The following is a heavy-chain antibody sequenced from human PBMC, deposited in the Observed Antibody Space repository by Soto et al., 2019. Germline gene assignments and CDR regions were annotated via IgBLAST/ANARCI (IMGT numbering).Heavy chain of an antibody. CDR1: GFTFGDYA. CDR2: IRSKAYGGTT. CDR3: TRSKGYCSGGSCYSVLDAFDI. V-gene: IGHV3-49*03. D-gene: IGHD2-15*01. Sequence: GGSLRLSCTASGFTFGDYAMSWFRQAPGKGLEWVGFIRSKAYGGTTEYAASVKGRFTISRDDSKSIAYLQMNSLKTEDTAVYYCTRSKGYCSGGSCYSVLDAFDIWGQGTMVTVSS. J-gene: IGHJ3*02.